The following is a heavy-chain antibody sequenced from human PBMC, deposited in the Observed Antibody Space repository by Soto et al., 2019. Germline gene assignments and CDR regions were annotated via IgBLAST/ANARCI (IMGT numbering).Heavy chain of an antibody. CDR3: ARSKEYNWNTASFDF. J-gene: IGHJ4*02. Sequence: SETLSLSCTVTGVSISSGGFYWSWFRQHPGKGLEWIGYTYYSVNTYYNPSLKSRTTISVDTSKNQFSLKLSSLTAADTAVYYCARSKEYNWNTASFDFWGQGTVVTVSS. D-gene: IGHD1-20*01. CDR2: TYYSVNT. CDR1: GVSISSGGFY. V-gene: IGHV4-31*03.